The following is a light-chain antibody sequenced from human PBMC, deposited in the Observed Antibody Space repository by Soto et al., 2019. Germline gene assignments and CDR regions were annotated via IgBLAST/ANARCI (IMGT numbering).Light chain of an antibody. V-gene: IGKV1-5*01. CDR2: DVS. J-gene: IGKJ2*01. Sequence: DIHMTQSPSTLSASVGDRVTITCRASQSISNWLAWYQQKPGKAPTLLIYDVSRLESGVPSSFSGSGSGTEFTLTINRLQPDDFATYYCQQYDNYYTFGQGTKVDIK. CDR3: QQYDNYYT. CDR1: QSISNW.